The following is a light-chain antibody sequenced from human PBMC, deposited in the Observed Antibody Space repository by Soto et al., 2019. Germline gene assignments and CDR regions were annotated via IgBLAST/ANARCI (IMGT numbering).Light chain of an antibody. CDR1: QGISSW. CDR3: QQYDNLGLT. J-gene: IGKJ3*01. Sequence: DIQMTQSPSSVSASVGDRVTITCRASQGISSWLAWYQQKPGKAPKILIYDASSLESGVPSRFSGSGSGTEFTLTISRVQPEDFATYYCQQYDNLGLTFGHGTKVDIK. V-gene: IGKV1-5*01. CDR2: DAS.